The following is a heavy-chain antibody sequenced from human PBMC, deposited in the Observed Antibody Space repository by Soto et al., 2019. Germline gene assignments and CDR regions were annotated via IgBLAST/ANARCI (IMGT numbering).Heavy chain of an antibody. D-gene: IGHD4-17*01. J-gene: IGHJ3*02. V-gene: IGHV3-23*01. CDR2: LTPSGGET. Sequence: PGGSLRLSCVASVFTFSTYAMSLVRQSPGKGLEWVSALTPSGGETYYADSVKGRFTISRDNSMNALYLQMNSLRIEDTAVYYCAHPRGYGVFDAYDIWGQGKMVTVSS. CDR1: VFTFSTYA. CDR3: AHPRGYGVFDAYDI.